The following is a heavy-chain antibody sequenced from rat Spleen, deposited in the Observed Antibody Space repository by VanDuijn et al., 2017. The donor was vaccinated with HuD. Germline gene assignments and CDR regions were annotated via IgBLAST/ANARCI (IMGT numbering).Heavy chain of an antibody. J-gene: IGHJ2*01. V-gene: IGHV5-29*01. CDR1: GFTFRDYG. CDR3: TRGYSGFDY. Sequence: EVQLVDSGGGLVQPGRSLKLSCAVSGFTFRDYGMAWVRQAPTKGLEWVAAISYDGITTYYRDSVRGRFTISRDNAKNTQYLQMDSLRSEDTATYYCTRGYSGFDYWGQGVMVTVSS. D-gene: IGHD1-1*01. CDR2: ISYDGITT.